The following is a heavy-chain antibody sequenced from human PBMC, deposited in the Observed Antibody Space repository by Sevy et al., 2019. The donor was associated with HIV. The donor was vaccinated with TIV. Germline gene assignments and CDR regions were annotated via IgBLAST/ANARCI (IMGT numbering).Heavy chain of an antibody. CDR1: GFTFSSYA. CDR3: AKAPRTQYYYGSGSYYNDY. Sequence: GGSLRLSCAASGFTFSSYARSWVRQAPGKGLEWVSAISGSGGSTYYADSVKGRFTISRDNSKNTLYLQMNSLRAEDTAVYYCAKAPRTQYYYGSGSYYNDYWGQGTLVTVSS. D-gene: IGHD3-10*01. V-gene: IGHV3-23*01. J-gene: IGHJ4*02. CDR2: ISGSGGST.